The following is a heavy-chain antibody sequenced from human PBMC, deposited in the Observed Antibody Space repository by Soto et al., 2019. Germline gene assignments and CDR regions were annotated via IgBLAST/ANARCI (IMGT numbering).Heavy chain of an antibody. Sequence: PGGSLRLSCAASGFTFTNYGMTWVRQAPGKGLEWVAGLSRSGESTYYADSVKGRFTISRDTSKTTLYLQMDSLRAEDTAVYFCAALCSGFYRSDYWGQGSMVTV. D-gene: IGHD3-3*01. CDR2: LSRSGEST. V-gene: IGHV3-23*01. CDR3: AALCSGFYRSDY. J-gene: IGHJ4*02. CDR1: GFTFTNYG.